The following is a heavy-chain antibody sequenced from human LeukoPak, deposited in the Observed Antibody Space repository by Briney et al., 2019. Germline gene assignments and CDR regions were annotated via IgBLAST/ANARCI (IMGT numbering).Heavy chain of an antibody. CDR3: AKVVPAANYYYYGMDV. D-gene: IGHD2-2*01. Sequence: GGSLRLSCAASGFTFSSYAMSWVRQAPGKGLEWVSAISGSGGSTYYADSVKGRFTISRDNSKNTLYLQMTSLRAEDTAVYYCAKVVPAANYYYYGMDVWGQGTMVTVSS. J-gene: IGHJ6*02. CDR1: GFTFSSYA. CDR2: ISGSGGST. V-gene: IGHV3-23*01.